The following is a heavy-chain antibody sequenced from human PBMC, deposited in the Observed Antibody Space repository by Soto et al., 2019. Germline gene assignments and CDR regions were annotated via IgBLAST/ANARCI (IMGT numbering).Heavy chain of an antibody. CDR1: GFSFRNYA. CDR2: LTGSSSNT. J-gene: IGHJ4*02. D-gene: IGHD3-9*01. Sequence: EVQLLESGGGLVQPGGSLRLSCAASGFSFRNYAMSWVRQAPGKGLEWISTLTGSSSNTYYADSVKGRFAISRDNSRNTLELQMHSLTAEDTAVYYCANGRATYGLLTHDYWGQGTLVTVSS. V-gene: IGHV3-23*01. CDR3: ANGRATYGLLTHDY.